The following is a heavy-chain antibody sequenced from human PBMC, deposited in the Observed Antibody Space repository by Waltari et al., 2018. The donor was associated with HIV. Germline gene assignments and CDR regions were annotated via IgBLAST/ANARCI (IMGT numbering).Heavy chain of an antibody. D-gene: IGHD3-10*01. CDR3: VRGSGMNYYYYGMDV. J-gene: IGHJ6*02. Sequence: QVQLQQSGPGLVKPSQTLSLTCAISGDSVPSNSAAWNWIRPSPSRGLEWLGRTYYRSKLYNDYAVSVRRRITIHPGTSKNQFSLQLKSVTPEDTAVYYGVRGSGMNYYYYGMDVWGQGTTVTVSS. V-gene: IGHV6-1*01. CDR1: GDSVPSNSAA. CDR2: TYYRSKLYN.